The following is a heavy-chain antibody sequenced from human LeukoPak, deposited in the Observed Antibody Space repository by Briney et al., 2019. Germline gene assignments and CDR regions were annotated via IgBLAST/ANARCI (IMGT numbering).Heavy chain of an antibody. J-gene: IGHJ4*02. Sequence: SETLSLTCTVSGGSISSYYWSWIRQPPGKGPEWIGYIYYSGSTNYNPSLKSRVTISVDTSKNQFSLKLSSVTAADTAVYYCARGYYDFWSGYYPHWGQGTLVTVSS. CDR3: ARGYYDFWSGYYPH. CDR1: GGSISSYY. V-gene: IGHV4-59*01. CDR2: IYYSGST. D-gene: IGHD3-3*01.